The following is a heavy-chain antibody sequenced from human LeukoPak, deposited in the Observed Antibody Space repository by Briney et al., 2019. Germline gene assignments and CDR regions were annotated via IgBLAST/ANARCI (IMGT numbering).Heavy chain of an antibody. V-gene: IGHV3-7*03. J-gene: IGHJ4*02. D-gene: IGHD4-17*01. CDR3: ARRPFYGDSYYLDY. Sequence: GGSLRLSCAASGFTFSSYWMSWVRQAPGEGLEWVANIKQDGSEKYYVDSVEGRFTISRDNAKNSLYLQMNSLRAEDTAVYYCARRPFYGDSYYLDYWGQGTLVTVSS. CDR1: GFTFSSYW. CDR2: IKQDGSEK.